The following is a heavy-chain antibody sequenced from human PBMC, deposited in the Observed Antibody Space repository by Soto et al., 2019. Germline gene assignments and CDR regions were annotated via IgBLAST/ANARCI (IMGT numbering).Heavy chain of an antibody. D-gene: IGHD5-18*01. CDR2: IYYSGST. CDR1: GGSISNHY. V-gene: IGHV4-59*08. Sequence: SVTLSLTCIVSGGSISNHYWSWIRQPPGKGLEWIGYIYYSGSTNYNPSLTSRVTISVDTSKNQFSLKLSSVTAADTAVYYCARHRYSYGVYYFDYWGQGTLVTVSS. J-gene: IGHJ4*02. CDR3: ARHRYSYGVYYFDY.